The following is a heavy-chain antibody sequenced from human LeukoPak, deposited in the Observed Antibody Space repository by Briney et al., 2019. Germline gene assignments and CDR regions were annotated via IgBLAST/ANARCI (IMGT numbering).Heavy chain of an antibody. CDR1: GFAFDGYS. CDR2: ISWNSGTL. V-gene: IGHV3-9*01. D-gene: IGHD7-27*01. Sequence: GRSLRLSCTASGFAFDGYSMRWVRQVPGKGLEWVSAISWNSGTLDYADSVKGRFTISRDNSKNSLYLQMNSLRVEDTAVYYCTKGNWGKAFDIWGQGTMVAVSS. J-gene: IGHJ3*02. CDR3: TKGNWGKAFDI.